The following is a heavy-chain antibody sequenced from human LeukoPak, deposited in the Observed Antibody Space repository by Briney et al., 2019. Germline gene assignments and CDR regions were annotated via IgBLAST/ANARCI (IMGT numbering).Heavy chain of an antibody. V-gene: IGHV4-59*08. Sequence: SETLSLTCAVYGGSFSGYYWSWIRQPPGKGLEWIGYIYSTGSTNYNPSLKSRVTISVGTSKNQFSLKLNSVTAADTAVHYCARQRHRDSRFFGYWGQGTLVTVSS. CDR1: GGSFSGYY. D-gene: IGHD3-22*01. CDR2: IYSTGST. CDR3: ARQRHRDSRFFGY. J-gene: IGHJ4*02.